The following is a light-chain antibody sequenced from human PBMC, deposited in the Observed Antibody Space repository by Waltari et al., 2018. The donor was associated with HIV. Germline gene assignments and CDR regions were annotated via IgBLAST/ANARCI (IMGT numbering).Light chain of an antibody. CDR1: HSISSF. V-gene: IGKV1-39*01. J-gene: IGKJ1*01. CDR2: GAS. CDR3: QQSYNTSKT. Sequence: DIQLPPSPSYLSASLGASVTITCRASHSISSFLHWYQQKPGKAPNLLIYGASNLQSGVPSRFSGSGSGTDFTLTISGLQPEDFATYYCQQSYNTSKTFGQGTRVEIK.